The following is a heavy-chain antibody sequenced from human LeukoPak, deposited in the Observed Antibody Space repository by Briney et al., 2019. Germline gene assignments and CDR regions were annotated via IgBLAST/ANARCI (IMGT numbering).Heavy chain of an antibody. Sequence: GGSLRLSCAASGFTFSSYDMTWVRQAPGKGLESVLAISASGGRTFYADSVKGRFTIYRDDSKNTLYLQMNSLRDEDTAVYYCAKGVGTTSSHFHHWGQGTLVTVSS. CDR2: ISASGGRT. J-gene: IGHJ1*01. CDR3: AKGVGTTSSHFHH. V-gene: IGHV3-23*01. D-gene: IGHD1-26*01. CDR1: GFTFSSYD.